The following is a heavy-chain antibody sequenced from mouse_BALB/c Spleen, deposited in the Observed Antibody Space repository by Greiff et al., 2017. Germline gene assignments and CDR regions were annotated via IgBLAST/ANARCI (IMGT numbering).Heavy chain of an antibody. CDR3: ARDGYGFAY. V-gene: IGHV5-17*02. CDR2: ISSGSSTI. Sequence: EVMLVESGGGLVQPGGSRKLSCAASGFTFSSFGMHWVRQAPEKGLEWVAYISSGSSTIYYADTVKGRFTISRDNPKNTLFLQMTSLRSEDTATYYCARDGYGFAYWGQGTLVTVSA. CDR1: GFTFSSFG. J-gene: IGHJ3*01. D-gene: IGHD1-2*01.